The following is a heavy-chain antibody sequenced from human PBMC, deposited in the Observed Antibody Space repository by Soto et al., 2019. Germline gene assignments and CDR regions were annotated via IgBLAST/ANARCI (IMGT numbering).Heavy chain of an antibody. CDR2: ISGSGGST. J-gene: IGHJ4*02. V-gene: IGHV3-23*01. D-gene: IGHD2-15*01. Sequence: GGSLRLSCAASGFTFSSYAMSWVRQAPGKGLEWVSAISGSGGSTYYADSVKGRFTISRDNSKNTLYLQMNSLRAEDTAVYYCAKDPRCSGGSCYSWVYWGQGTLVTVSS. CDR3: AKDPRCSGGSCYSWVY. CDR1: GFTFSSYA.